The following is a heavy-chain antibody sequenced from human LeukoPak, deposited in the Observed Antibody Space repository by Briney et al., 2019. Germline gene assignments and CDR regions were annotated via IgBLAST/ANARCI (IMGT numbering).Heavy chain of an antibody. CDR3: AKPLSAASGTDFHY. Sequence: AGGSLRLSCAASGFTFSSYAMSWVRQAPGKGLDWVSAISGCGTTTYYADSVKGRFTISRGISKNTLYLQMNSLRAEDTAVYYCAKPLSAASGTDFHYWGQGTLVTVSS. J-gene: IGHJ4*02. CDR1: GFTFSSYA. V-gene: IGHV3-23*01. D-gene: IGHD6-13*01. CDR2: ISGCGTTT.